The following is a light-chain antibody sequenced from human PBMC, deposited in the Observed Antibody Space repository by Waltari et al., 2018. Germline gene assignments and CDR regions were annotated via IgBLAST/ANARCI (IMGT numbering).Light chain of an antibody. V-gene: IGKV4-1*01. CDR3: QQYYTVSRT. J-gene: IGKJ1*01. CDR2: WAS. CDR1: ETILFNSNNKNY. Sequence: DIVMTQSPDSLAVPLGARATINSKSSETILFNSNNKNYLAWYQQKAGQPPKLLVYWASTRESGVPDRFSGSGSGTDFTLTISSLQAEDVAVYYCQQYYTVSRTFGQGTRVEIK.